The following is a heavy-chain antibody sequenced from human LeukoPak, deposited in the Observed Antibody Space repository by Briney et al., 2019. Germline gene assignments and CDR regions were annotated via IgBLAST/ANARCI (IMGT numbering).Heavy chain of an antibody. J-gene: IGHJ4*02. V-gene: IGHV3-74*01. CDR1: GFTFSSYG. CDR3: ARGRPHGNDY. CDR2: IVSDGSNT. Sequence: PGRSLRLSCAASGFTFSSYGMNWVRQVPGKGLVWVSRIVSDGSNTNYADSVKGRFTISRDNAKNTLYLQMNSLRVEDTAVYYCARGRPHGNDYWGQGTLVTVSS. D-gene: IGHD4-23*01.